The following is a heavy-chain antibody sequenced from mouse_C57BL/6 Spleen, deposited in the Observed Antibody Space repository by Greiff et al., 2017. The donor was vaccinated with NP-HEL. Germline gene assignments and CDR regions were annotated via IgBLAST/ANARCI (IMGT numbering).Heavy chain of an antibody. CDR3: ARRDSSGYWFAY. D-gene: IGHD3-2*02. Sequence: EVQGVESGGGLVKPGGSLKLSCAASGFTFSDYGMHWVRQAPEKGLEWVAYISSGSSTIYYADTVKGRFTISRDNAKNTLFLQMTSLRSEDTAMYYCARRDSSGYWFAYWGQGTLVTVSA. CDR1: GFTFSDYG. J-gene: IGHJ3*01. CDR2: ISSGSSTI. V-gene: IGHV5-17*01.